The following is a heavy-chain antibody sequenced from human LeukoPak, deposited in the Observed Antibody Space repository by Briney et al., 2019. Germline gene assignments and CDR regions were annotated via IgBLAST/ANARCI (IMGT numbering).Heavy chain of an antibody. J-gene: IGHJ4*02. CDR3: AKDLYPLYYFDY. CDR2: ISSSSRTI. V-gene: IGHV3-48*04. CDR1: GFTFSSYD. Sequence: GGSLRLSCAASGFTFSSYDMNWVRQAPGKGLEWVSYISSSSRTIYYADSVKGRFTISRDNAKNSLYLQLNSLRADDTAVYYCAKDLYPLYYFDYWGQGTLVTVSS. D-gene: IGHD2/OR15-2a*01.